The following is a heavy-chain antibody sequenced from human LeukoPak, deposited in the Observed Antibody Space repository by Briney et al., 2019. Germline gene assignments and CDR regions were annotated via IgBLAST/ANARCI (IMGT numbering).Heavy chain of an antibody. J-gene: IGHJ4*02. V-gene: IGHV4-34*01. D-gene: IGHD3-22*01. CDR3: ARGAWLLRGRRGSDLDY. Sequence: SETLSLTCAVYGGSFSGYYWSWIRQPPGKGLEWIGEINHSGSTNYNPSLKSRVTISVDTSKNQFSLKLSSVTAADTAVYYCARGAWLLRGRRGSDLDYWGQGTLVTVSS. CDR2: INHSGST. CDR1: GGSFSGYY.